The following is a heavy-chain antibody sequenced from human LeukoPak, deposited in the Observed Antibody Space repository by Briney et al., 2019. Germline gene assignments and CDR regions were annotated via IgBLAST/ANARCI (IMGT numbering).Heavy chain of an antibody. V-gene: IGHV3-23*01. CDR3: ASTFYGDSPPY. CDR1: GFAFSTYA. CDR2: ISASGGST. D-gene: IGHD4-17*01. J-gene: IGHJ4*02. Sequence: GGSLRLSCAASGFAFSTYAMSWVRQAPGKGLEWVSVISASGGSTYYADSVKGRYTISRDNSKNTLYLQMNSLRAEDTAVYYCASTFYGDSPPYWGQGTLVTVSS.